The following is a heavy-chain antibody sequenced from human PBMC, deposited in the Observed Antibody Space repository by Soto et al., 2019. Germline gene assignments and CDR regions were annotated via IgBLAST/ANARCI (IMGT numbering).Heavy chain of an antibody. CDR2: IYPDDSDT. CDR3: ARQSLWFGELLPNWFDP. CDR1: GYSFTSYW. J-gene: IGHJ5*02. Sequence: GESRKISCNGSGYSFTSYWIGWVRQMPGKGLEWMGIIYPDDSDTRYSPSFQGQVTISADKSISTAYLQWSSLKASDTAMYYCARQSLWFGELLPNWFDPWGQGTLVTVSS. V-gene: IGHV5-51*01. D-gene: IGHD3-10*01.